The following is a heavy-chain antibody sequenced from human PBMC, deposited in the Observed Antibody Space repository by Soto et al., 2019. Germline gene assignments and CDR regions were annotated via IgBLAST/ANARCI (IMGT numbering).Heavy chain of an antibody. CDR1: GFTFSTYA. CDR3: AKFQRAGGSGSSFDY. CDR2: ISDSGRST. V-gene: IGHV3-23*01. D-gene: IGHD3-10*01. Sequence: EVQLLESGGNLVQPGGSLRLSCAASGFTFSTYAMSWVRQAPGKGLEWVSAISDSGRSTFYADSVKGRFTISRDDSRNTLFLQMFSLRADDTAIYYCAKFQRAGGSGSSFDYWGQGTLVTVS. J-gene: IGHJ4*02.